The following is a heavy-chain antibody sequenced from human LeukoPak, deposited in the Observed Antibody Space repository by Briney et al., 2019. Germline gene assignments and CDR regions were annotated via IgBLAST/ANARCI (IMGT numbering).Heavy chain of an antibody. CDR2: INSDGSST. CDR3: ASPTLGYSSGWCLDL. D-gene: IGHD6-19*01. Sequence: GGSLRLSCAASGFTFSGYWMHWVRQAPGKGLVWVSRINSDGSSTSYADSVKGRFTISRDNAKNTLYLQMNSLRAEDTAVYYCASPTLGYSSGWCLDLWGRGTLVTVSS. J-gene: IGHJ2*01. CDR1: GFTFSGYW. V-gene: IGHV3-74*01.